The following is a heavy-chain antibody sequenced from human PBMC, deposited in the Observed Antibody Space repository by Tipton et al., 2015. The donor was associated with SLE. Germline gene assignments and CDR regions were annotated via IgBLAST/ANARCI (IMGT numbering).Heavy chain of an antibody. CDR3: ARVPGEWEPNADAFDI. V-gene: IGHV4-61*09. CDR1: GGSISSGSYY. J-gene: IGHJ3*02. D-gene: IGHD1-26*01. CDR2: IYNSGST. Sequence: TLSLTCTVSGGSISSGSYYWSWIRQPAGKGLEWIGHIYNSGSTNYNPPLKSRVTISVDTSKNQFSLKLSSVTAADTAVYYCARVPGEWEPNADAFDIWGQGTMVTVSS.